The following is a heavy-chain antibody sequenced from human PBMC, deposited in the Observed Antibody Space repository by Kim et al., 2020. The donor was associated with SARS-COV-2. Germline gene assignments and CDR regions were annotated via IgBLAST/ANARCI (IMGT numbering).Heavy chain of an antibody. J-gene: IGHJ5*02. V-gene: IGHV4-34*01. D-gene: IGHD6-13*01. CDR2: INHSGST. CDR3: ARPTRNSSSPSNWFDP. Sequence: SETLSLTCAVYGGSFSGYYWSWIRQPPGKGLEWIGEINHSGSTNYNPSLKSRVTISVDTSKNQFSLKLSSVTAADTAVYYCARPTRNSSSPSNWFDPWGQGTLVTVSS. CDR1: GGSFSGYY.